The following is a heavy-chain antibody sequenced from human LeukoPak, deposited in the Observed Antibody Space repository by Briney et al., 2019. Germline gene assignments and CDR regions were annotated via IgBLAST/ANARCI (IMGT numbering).Heavy chain of an antibody. Sequence: SETLSLTCTVSGGSISSYYWSWIRQPPGKRLEWIGYIYNRGSTNYNPSLKSRVTISVDTPKNQFSLKLNSVTAADTAVYYCARAQYSSSWSFFDSGGRGTLVTVSS. CDR1: GGSISSYY. V-gene: IGHV4-59*01. D-gene: IGHD6-13*01. CDR2: IYNRGST. CDR3: ARAQYSSSWSFFDS. J-gene: IGHJ4*02.